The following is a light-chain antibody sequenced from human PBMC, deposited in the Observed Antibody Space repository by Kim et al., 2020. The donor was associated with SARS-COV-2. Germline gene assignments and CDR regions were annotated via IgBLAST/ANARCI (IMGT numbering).Light chain of an antibody. J-gene: IGKJ4*01. Sequence: SAGERPPPACRPSENVGSSDLAWYQQRPGQAPRLLIYGASNRATGIPDRFSGSGSGRDFTLTISGLEPEDFAVYYCHQYASPRLTFGGGTKVDIK. CDR1: ENVGSSD. CDR3: HQYASPRLT. V-gene: IGKV3-20*01. CDR2: GAS.